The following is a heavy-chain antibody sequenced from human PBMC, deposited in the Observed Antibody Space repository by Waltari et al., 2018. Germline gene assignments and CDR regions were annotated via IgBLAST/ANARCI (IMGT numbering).Heavy chain of an antibody. D-gene: IGHD3-16*01. CDR1: GFTFSSHA. J-gene: IGHJ5*02. CDR2: ISSNGVST. CDR3: ARLLGETTGWFDP. Sequence: EVQLVESGGGLVQPGGSLRLSCAASGFTFSSHAMVWVRQAPGKGLEYVSGISSNGVSTYYASSVKARFTISRDNSKNTLYLQMGSLRPEDTAVYYCARLLGETTGWFDPWGQGTLVTISS. V-gene: IGHV3-64*01.